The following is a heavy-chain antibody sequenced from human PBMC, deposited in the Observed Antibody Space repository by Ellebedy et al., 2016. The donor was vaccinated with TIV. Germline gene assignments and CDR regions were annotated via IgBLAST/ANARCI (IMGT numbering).Heavy chain of an antibody. Sequence: GESLKISCAASGFTFSSYAMTWVRQAPGKGLEWVSHFSDNTYYADSVKGRFTISRDNSKKTLYLQMNSLRAEDTAVYYCAKGRGGGSDSSAPRYYFDYWGLGTLVTVSS. CDR3: AKGRGGGSDSSAPRYYFDY. V-gene: IGHV3-23*01. CDR1: GFTFSSYA. CDR2: FSDNT. J-gene: IGHJ4*02. D-gene: IGHD3-22*01.